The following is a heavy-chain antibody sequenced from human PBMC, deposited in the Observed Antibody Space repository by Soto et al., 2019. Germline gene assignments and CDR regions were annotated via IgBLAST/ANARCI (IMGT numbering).Heavy chain of an antibody. CDR2: IIPIFGTA. J-gene: IGHJ4*02. D-gene: IGHD6-13*01. Sequence: ASVKVSCKASGGTFSSYAISWVRQAPGQGLEWMGGIIPIFGTANYAQKLQGRVTMTTDTSTSTAYMELRSLSSDDTAVYYCARDGETGIAAAGTSGFDYWGQGTLVTVSS. CDR1: GGTFSSYA. V-gene: IGHV1-69*05. CDR3: ARDGETGIAAAGTSGFDY.